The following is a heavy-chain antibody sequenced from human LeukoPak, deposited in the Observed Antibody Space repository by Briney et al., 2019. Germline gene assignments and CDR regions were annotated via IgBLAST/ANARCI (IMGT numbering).Heavy chain of an antibody. Sequence: GGSLRLSCAASGFTFSTYWMTWVRQAPGKGLEWVANIKANGRETYYVDSVKGRFTISRDNAQKSLYLQLNSLRVEDTAIYYCVKGGYVDYCGQGSLVTVSS. CDR2: IKANGRET. V-gene: IGHV3-7*01. CDR3: VKGGYVDY. D-gene: IGHD3-16*01. J-gene: IGHJ4*02. CDR1: GFTFSTYW.